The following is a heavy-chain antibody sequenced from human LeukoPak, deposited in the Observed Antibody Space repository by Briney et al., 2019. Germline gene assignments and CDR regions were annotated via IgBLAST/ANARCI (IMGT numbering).Heavy chain of an antibody. Sequence: GASVKVSCKASGYTFTGHYMHWVRQAPGQGLEWMGWINPNSGGTNYAQKFQGRVTMTRDTSISTAYMELRSLRSDDTAVYYCARVNRGGSGSYYIHYWGQGTLVTVSS. D-gene: IGHD3-10*01. J-gene: IGHJ4*02. CDR1: GYTFTGHY. CDR3: ARVNRGGSGSYYIHY. V-gene: IGHV1-2*02. CDR2: INPNSGGT.